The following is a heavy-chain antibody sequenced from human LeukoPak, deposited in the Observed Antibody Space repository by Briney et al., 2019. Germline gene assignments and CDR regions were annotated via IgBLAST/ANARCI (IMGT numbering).Heavy chain of an antibody. CDR1: GFTVSSDY. Sequence: GGSLRLSCAASGFTVSSDYMTWVRQAPGKGLEWVSLIYSGGSTYYADSVKGRFTISRDNSKNTLYLQMNSLRAEDTAVYYCARDHANYWGQGTLVTVSS. CDR2: IYSGGST. V-gene: IGHV3-66*01. J-gene: IGHJ4*02. CDR3: ARDHANY.